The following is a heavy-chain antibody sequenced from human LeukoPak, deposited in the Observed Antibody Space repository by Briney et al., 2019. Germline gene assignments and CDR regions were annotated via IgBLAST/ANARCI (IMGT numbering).Heavy chain of an antibody. J-gene: IGHJ3*02. CDR2: INPSCGST. CDR3: ARGGRERYSSGWTDAFDI. CDR1: GYTFTSYY. Sequence: ASVKVSCKASGYTFTSYYMHWVRQAPGQGLEWMGIINPSCGSTSYAQKFQGRVTITRDTSTSTVYMELSSLSSEDTAVYYCARGGRERYSSGWTDAFDIWGQGTMVTVSS. V-gene: IGHV1-46*01. D-gene: IGHD6-19*01.